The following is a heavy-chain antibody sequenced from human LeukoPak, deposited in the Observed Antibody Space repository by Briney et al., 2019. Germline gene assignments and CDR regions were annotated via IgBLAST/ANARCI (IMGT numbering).Heavy chain of an antibody. D-gene: IGHD1-7*01. Sequence: SVKVSCKASGGTFSSSALSWVRQAPGQGLEWMGRIIPILDIAKYAQKFQGRVTITADKSTSIVYMELSSLRSEDTAIYYCARGLTGTTSYFDLWGRGTLVTVSS. CDR2: IIPILDIA. CDR3: ARGLTGTTSYFDL. J-gene: IGHJ2*01. CDR1: GGTFSSSA. V-gene: IGHV1-69*04.